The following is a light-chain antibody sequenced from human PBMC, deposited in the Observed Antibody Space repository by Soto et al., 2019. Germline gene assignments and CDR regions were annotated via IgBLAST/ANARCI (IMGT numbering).Light chain of an antibody. CDR1: QSISSW. Sequence: DIQMTQSPSTLSASVGDRVTITCRASQSISSWLAWYQQKPGKAPKLLIYKASTLESGVPSRFSGSGSGTEFTLTISCLQPDDFATYYFKQDNSYSLENNFGQGTKLEIK. CDR2: KAS. CDR3: KQDNSYSLENN. V-gene: IGKV1-5*03. J-gene: IGKJ2*01.